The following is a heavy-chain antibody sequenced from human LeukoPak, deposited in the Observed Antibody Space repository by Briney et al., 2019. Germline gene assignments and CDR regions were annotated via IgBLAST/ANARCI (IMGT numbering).Heavy chain of an antibody. D-gene: IGHD3-16*01. CDR3: ARDYDYYYYGMDV. V-gene: IGHV3-30*04. CDR1: GFTFSSYA. J-gene: IGHJ6*02. CDR2: ISYDGSNK. Sequence: GGSLRLSCAASGFTFSSYAMHWARQAPGKGLEWVAVISYDGSNKYYADSVKGRFTISRDNSKNTLYLQMNSLRAEDTAVYYCARDYDYYYYGMDVWGQGTRSPSP.